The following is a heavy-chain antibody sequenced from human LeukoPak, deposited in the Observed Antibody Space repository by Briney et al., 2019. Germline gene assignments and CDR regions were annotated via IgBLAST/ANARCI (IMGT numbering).Heavy chain of an antibody. CDR1: GGSISSSTYY. Sequence: PSETLSLTCSVSGGSISSSTYYWGWIRQPPGKGLEWIGSIYYTGSTYYNPSLKSRVTISVDTSKNHFSLKLSSVTAADTAVYYCARFGMSSRGCTLCHFDSWGQGTLVTVSS. CDR3: ARFGMSSRGCTLCHFDS. CDR2: IYYTGST. D-gene: IGHD3-3*01. V-gene: IGHV4-39*02. J-gene: IGHJ4*02.